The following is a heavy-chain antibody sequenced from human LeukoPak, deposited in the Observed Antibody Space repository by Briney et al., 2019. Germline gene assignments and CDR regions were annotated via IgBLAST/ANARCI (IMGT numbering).Heavy chain of an antibody. Sequence: GGSLRLSCAASGFTFSSYGMHWVRQAPGKGLEWVAVIWYDGSNKYYADSVKGRFTISRDNSKNTLYLQMNSLRAEDTAVYYCARDPTDYDSSGYYAYWGQGTLVIVSS. CDR2: IWYDGSNK. V-gene: IGHV3-33*01. D-gene: IGHD3-22*01. CDR3: ARDPTDYDSSGYYAY. CDR1: GFTFSSYG. J-gene: IGHJ4*02.